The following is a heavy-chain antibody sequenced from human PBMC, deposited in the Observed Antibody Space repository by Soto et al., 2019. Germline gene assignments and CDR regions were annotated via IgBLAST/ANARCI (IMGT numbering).Heavy chain of an antibody. Sequence: GGTLSLSCAASGFTFSSYDMHWVRQATGKGLEWVSAIGTAGDTYYPGSVKGRFTISRENAKNSLYLQMNSLRAGDTAVYYCARSGAMKYDYWGQGTLVTVSS. J-gene: IGHJ4*02. D-gene: IGHD2-2*01. V-gene: IGHV3-13*04. CDR1: GFTFSSYD. CDR2: IGTAGDT. CDR3: ARSGAMKYDY.